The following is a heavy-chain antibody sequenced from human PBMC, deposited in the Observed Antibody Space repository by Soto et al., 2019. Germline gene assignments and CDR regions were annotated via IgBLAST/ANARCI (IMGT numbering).Heavy chain of an antibody. CDR2: TYYRSQWYS. V-gene: IGHV6-1*01. CDR1: VDSASSNSSS. J-gene: IGHJ3*01. Sequence: SQTLSHPCDISVDSASSNSSSWNWIRPSPSRGLEWLGRTYYRSQWYSDYAVSVKGRITINPDTSKNQFSLHLNSVTPEDTAVYYCERDPNSSGWINAFDVWGQGTMVTVSS. D-gene: IGHD6-19*01. CDR3: ERDPNSSGWINAFDV.